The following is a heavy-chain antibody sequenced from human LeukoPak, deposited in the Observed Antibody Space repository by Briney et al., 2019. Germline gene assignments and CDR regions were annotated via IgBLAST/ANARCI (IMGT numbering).Heavy chain of an antibody. CDR1: GFTFSSYS. V-gene: IGHV3-21*01. J-gene: IGHJ3*02. CDR2: ISSSSSYI. CDR3: ARDRRSSSNDAFDI. Sequence: GRSLRLSCAASGFTFSSYSMNWVRQAPGKGLEWVSSISSSSSYIYYADSVKGRFTISRDNAKNSLYLQMNSLRAEDTAVYYCARDRRSSSNDAFDIWGQGTMVTVSS. D-gene: IGHD6-13*01.